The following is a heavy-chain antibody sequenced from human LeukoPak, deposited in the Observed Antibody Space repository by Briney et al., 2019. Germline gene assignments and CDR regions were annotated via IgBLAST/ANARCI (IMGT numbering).Heavy chain of an antibody. J-gene: IGHJ6*02. D-gene: IGHD3-10*01. CDR1: GFTFSSYA. CDR2: ISGSGGST. Sequence: PGGSLRLSCAASGFTFSSYAMSWVRQAPGKGLEWVSAISGSGGSTYYADSVKGRFTISRDNSKNTLYLQMNSLRAEDTAVYYCAKDLDYYGSGSPLAYGMDVWGQGTTVTVSS. V-gene: IGHV3-23*01. CDR3: AKDLDYYGSGSPLAYGMDV.